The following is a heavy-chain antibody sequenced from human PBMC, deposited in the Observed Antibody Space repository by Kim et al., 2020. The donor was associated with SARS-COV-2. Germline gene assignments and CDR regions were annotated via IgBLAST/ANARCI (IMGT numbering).Heavy chain of an antibody. V-gene: IGHV1-18*01. CDR2: INTYNGNT. Sequence: ASVKVSCRTSGYTFTNYAISWVRQAPGQGLEWTAWINTYNGNTNYPQKLQGRVTMTTDTSTSTAYLELRNLRYDDTAVYYCARDVGEIVGVSDSWGQGTLVTVSS. CDR1: GYTFTNYA. J-gene: IGHJ4*02. CDR3: ARDVGEIVGVSDS. D-gene: IGHD1-26*01.